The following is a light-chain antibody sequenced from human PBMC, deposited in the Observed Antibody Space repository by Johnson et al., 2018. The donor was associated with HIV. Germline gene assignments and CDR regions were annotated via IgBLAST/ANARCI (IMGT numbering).Light chain of an antibody. J-gene: IGLJ1*01. CDR1: SSNVGSSF. CDR2: DNN. Sequence: QSVLTQPPSVSAAPGHTVTISCSGSSSNVGSSFVSWYRQVPGTAPKLLIYDNNKRPSGIPGRFSGSKSGPSATLGITGLQTGDEADYYCGTWDSSLTSYVFGAGTKVTVL. V-gene: IGLV1-51*01. CDR3: GTWDSSLTSYV.